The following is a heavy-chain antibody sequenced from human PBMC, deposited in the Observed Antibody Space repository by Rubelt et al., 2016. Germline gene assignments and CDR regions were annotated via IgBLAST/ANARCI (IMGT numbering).Heavy chain of an antibody. J-gene: IGHJ3*02. D-gene: IGHD3-22*01. CDR1: GGSFSGYY. CDR2: INHSGST. Sequence: QVQLQQWGAGLLKPSETLSLTCAVYGGSFSGYYWSWIRQPPGKGLEWIGEINHSGSTNYNPSPRGRVTIAVDKSKNQVYLKRSFVTAADTAVYYCARVDSSGYLDAFDIWVQGTMVTVSS. CDR3: ARVDSSGYLDAFDI. V-gene: IGHV4-34*01.